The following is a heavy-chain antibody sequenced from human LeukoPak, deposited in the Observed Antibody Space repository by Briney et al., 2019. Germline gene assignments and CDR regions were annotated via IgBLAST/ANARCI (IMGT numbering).Heavy chain of an antibody. Sequence: GGSLRLSCAASGFTFSSYWMHWVRQAPGRGLVWVSRINTDGSSTSYADSVKGRFTISRDNAKNTLYLQMNSLRAEDTAVYYCARTVPGYFFDYWGQGTLVTVSS. V-gene: IGHV3-74*01. CDR3: ARTVPGYFFDY. CDR1: GFTFSSYW. CDR2: INTDGSST. D-gene: IGHD3-10*01. J-gene: IGHJ4*02.